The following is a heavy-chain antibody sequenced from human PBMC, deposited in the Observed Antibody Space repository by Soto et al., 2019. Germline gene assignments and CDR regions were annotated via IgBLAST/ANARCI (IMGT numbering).Heavy chain of an antibody. CDR3: ARTGPYYYDSSGYYPPYYYYGMDV. V-gene: IGHV4-34*01. CDR1: GGSFSGYY. J-gene: IGHJ6*02. CDR2: INHSGST. Sequence: SETLSLTCAVYGGSFSGYYWSWIRQPPGKGLEWIGEINHSGSTNYNPSLKSRVTISVDTSKNQFSLKLSSVTAADTAVYYCARTGPYYYDSSGYYPPYYYYGMDVWGQGTTVTVSS. D-gene: IGHD3-22*01.